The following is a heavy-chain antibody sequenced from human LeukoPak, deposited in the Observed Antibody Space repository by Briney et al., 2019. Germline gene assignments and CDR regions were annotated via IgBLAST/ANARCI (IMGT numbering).Heavy chain of an antibody. CDR1: GYTFTDYA. V-gene: IGHV1-2*02. CDR2: INPNSGGT. D-gene: IGHD5-12*01. J-gene: IGHJ4*02. CDR3: ARGGYSGSRADAAHLPDY. Sequence: ASVKVSCKASGYTFTDYAMNWVRQAPGQGLEWMGWINPNSGGTNYAQKFQGRVTMTRDTSISTAYMELSRLRSDDTAVYYCARGGYSGSRADAAHLPDYWGQGTLVTVSS.